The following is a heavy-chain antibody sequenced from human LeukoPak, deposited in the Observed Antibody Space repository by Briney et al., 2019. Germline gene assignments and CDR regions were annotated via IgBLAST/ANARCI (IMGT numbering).Heavy chain of an antibody. CDR1: GFAFSSYW. CDR2: INSDGSST. J-gene: IGHJ3*02. Sequence: GGSLRLSCAASGFAFSSYWMHWVRQAPGKGLVWVSRINSDGSSTSYADSVKGRFIISRDNAKNALYLQMNSLRAEDTAVYYCAQLYGDDYAFDIWGQGTMVTVSS. D-gene: IGHD4-17*01. CDR3: AQLYGDDYAFDI. V-gene: IGHV3-74*01.